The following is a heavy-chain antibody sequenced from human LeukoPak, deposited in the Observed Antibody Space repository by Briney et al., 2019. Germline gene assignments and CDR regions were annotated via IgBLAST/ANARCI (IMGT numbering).Heavy chain of an antibody. CDR1: GYTFTSYY. CDR3: ARPHSDYYGSGSYYTPMDV. V-gene: IGHV1-69*13. Sequence: SVKVSCKASGYTFTSYYMHWVRQAPGQGLEWMGGIIPIFGTANYAQKFQGRVTITADESTSTAYMELSSLRSEDTAVYYCARPHSDYYGSGSYYTPMDVWGKGTTVTISS. J-gene: IGHJ6*03. CDR2: IIPIFGTA. D-gene: IGHD3-10*01.